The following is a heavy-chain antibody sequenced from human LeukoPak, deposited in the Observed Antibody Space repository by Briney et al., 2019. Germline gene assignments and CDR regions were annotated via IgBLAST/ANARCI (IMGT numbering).Heavy chain of an antibody. J-gene: IGHJ6*02. Sequence: ASVKVSCKASGYTFTGYYMHWVRQAPGQGLEWMGWINPNSGGTNYAQKFQGRVTMTRDTSISTAYMELSSLRSEDTAVYYCAAGLTPGDYGMDVWGQGTTVTVSS. CDR1: GYTFTGYY. CDR3: AAGLTPGDYGMDV. D-gene: IGHD7-27*01. V-gene: IGHV1-2*02. CDR2: INPNSGGT.